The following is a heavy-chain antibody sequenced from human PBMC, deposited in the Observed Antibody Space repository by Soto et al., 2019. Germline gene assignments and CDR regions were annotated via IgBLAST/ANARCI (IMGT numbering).Heavy chain of an antibody. CDR3: ARDSSTSCYDY. CDR1: GGSISSSSYY. Sequence: SETLSLTCTVSGGSISSSSYYWGWIRQPPGKGLEWIGSIYYSGSTYYNPSLKSRVTISVDTSKNQFYLKLSSVTAVDTAVYYCARDSSTSCYDYWGQGTLVTVSS. D-gene: IGHD2-2*01. CDR2: IYYSGST. V-gene: IGHV4-39*07. J-gene: IGHJ4*02.